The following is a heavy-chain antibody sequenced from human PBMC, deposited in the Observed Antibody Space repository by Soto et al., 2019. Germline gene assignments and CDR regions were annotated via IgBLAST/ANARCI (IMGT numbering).Heavy chain of an antibody. D-gene: IGHD3-16*02. Sequence: EVQLVESGGGLVQPGGSLRLSCAASGFTFSSYWMSWVRQAPGKGLEWVANIKQDGSEKYYVDSVKGRFTISRDNAKNSLYLQMNSLRAEDTAVYYCARDRYYDYIWGSYQGWWGQGTLVTVSS. CDR3: ARDRYYDYIWGSYQGW. CDR2: IKQDGSEK. J-gene: IGHJ4*02. V-gene: IGHV3-7*01. CDR1: GFTFSSYW.